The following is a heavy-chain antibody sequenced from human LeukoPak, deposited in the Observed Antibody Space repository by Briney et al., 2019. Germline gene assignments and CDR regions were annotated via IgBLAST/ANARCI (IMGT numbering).Heavy chain of an antibody. V-gene: IGHV4-34*01. CDR2: INHSGST. CDR1: GFTVSSNY. Sequence: GSLRLSCAASGFTVSSNYMSWIRQPPGKGLEWIGEINHSGSTNYNPSLKSRVTISVDTSKNQFSLKLSSVTAADTAVYYCARGRRGYGSGSYPFDYWGQGTLVTVSS. D-gene: IGHD3-10*01. CDR3: ARGRRGYGSGSYPFDY. J-gene: IGHJ4*02.